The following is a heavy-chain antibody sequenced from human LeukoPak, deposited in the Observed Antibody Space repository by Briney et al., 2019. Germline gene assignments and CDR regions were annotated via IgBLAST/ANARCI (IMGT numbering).Heavy chain of an antibody. CDR2: INPNSGGT. D-gene: IGHD2-2*01. J-gene: IGHJ4*02. V-gene: IGHV1-2*02. CDR1: GYTFTGYY. Sequence: VASVKVSCKASGYTFTGYYMHWVRQAPGQGLEWMGWINPNSGGTNYAQKFQGRVTMTRDTSISTAYMELSSLRSEDTAVYYCAREAAYCSSTSCYGLGNDYWGQGTLVTVSS. CDR3: AREAAYCSSTSCYGLGNDY.